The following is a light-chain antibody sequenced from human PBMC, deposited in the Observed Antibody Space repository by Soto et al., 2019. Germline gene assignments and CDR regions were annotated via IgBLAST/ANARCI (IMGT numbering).Light chain of an antibody. CDR1: QTMSSW. CDR3: QHYNSYSEA. V-gene: IGKV1-5*03. CDR2: KAS. J-gene: IGKJ1*01. Sequence: DIQMTQSASTLSGTVGDRVTITCRASQTMSSWLAWYQQKPGKAPKLLIYKASTLKSGVPSRFSGSGSGTEFTLTISSLQPDDFATYYCQHYNSYSEAFGQGTKVDI.